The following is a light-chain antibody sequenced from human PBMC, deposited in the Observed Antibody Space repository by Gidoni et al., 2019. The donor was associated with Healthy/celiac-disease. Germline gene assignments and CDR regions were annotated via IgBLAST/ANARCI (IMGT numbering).Light chain of an antibody. V-gene: IGLV2-14*03. CDR3: SSYTSSSTHNYV. Sequence: QSALTQPASVSGYPGQSITISCTGTSSDVGGYNYVSWYQQHPGKAPQLMIYDVSNRPSGVSNRFSGSKSGNTASPTISGLQAEDEADYYCSSYTSSSTHNYVFGTGTKVTVL. CDR2: DVS. CDR1: SSDVGGYNY. J-gene: IGLJ1*01.